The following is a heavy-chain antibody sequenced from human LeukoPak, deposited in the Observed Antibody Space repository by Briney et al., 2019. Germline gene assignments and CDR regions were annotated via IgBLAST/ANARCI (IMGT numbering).Heavy chain of an antibody. Sequence: GGSLRLSCAASGFTFSSYSMNWVRQAPGKGLEGGSYISRTSHTIYYADSVKGRFTIPRDNAKNSLYLQMNSLRDEDTAVYSCARSTYYYDSSGYLYPSFFDYWGPGNLVTVSS. CDR2: ISRTSHTI. V-gene: IGHV3-48*02. CDR3: ARSTYYYDSSGYLYPSFFDY. D-gene: IGHD3-22*01. J-gene: IGHJ4*02. CDR1: GFTFSSYS.